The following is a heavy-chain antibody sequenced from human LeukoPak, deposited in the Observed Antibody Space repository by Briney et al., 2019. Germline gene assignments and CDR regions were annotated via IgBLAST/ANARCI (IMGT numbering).Heavy chain of an antibody. CDR2: ISWNSGSI. D-gene: IGHD3-10*01. CDR1: GFTFDDYG. Sequence: GGSLRLSCAASGFTFDDYGMSWVRQAPGKGLEWVSGISWNSGSIGYADSVKGRFTISRDNAKNSLYLQMNSLRAEDTALYYCAKEPYYYGSGSLDYWGQGTLVTVSS. J-gene: IGHJ4*02. CDR3: AKEPYYYGSGSLDY. V-gene: IGHV3-9*01.